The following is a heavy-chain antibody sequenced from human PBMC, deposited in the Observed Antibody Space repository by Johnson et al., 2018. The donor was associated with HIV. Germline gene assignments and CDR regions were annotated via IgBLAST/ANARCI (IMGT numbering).Heavy chain of an antibody. CDR2: INWSGGST. Sequence: VQLVESGGGVVQPGRSLRLSCAASGFTFDDYGMSWVRQAPGTGLEWVSDINWSGGSTGYADSVQGRFTLSSDNSRNALYLQMNSLRAEDTAVYYCARGLDYYDSSGFRSASFDIWGQGTMVIVSP. CDR3: ARGLDYYDSSGFRSASFDI. D-gene: IGHD3-22*01. V-gene: IGHV3-20*04. CDR1: GFTFDDYG. J-gene: IGHJ3*02.